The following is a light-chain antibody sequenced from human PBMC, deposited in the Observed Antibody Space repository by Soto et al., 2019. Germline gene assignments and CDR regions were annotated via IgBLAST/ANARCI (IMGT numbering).Light chain of an antibody. V-gene: IGLV2-14*01. Sequence: QSALTQPASVSGSPGQSITISCTGNSSDVGGYNYVSWYQQHPGKAPKLMIYAVSNRPSGVSNRFSGSKSGNTASLTISGLQAEDEADYYCSSYTTSSTHWVFGGGTKLTVL. J-gene: IGLJ3*02. CDR1: SSDVGGYNY. CDR3: SSYTTSSTHWV. CDR2: AVS.